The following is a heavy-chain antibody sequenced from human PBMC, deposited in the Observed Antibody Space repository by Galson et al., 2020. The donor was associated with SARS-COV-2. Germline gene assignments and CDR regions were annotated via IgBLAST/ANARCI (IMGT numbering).Heavy chain of an antibody. J-gene: IGHJ4*02. CDR2: VSWNSGSI. V-gene: IGHV3-9*01. Sequence: SLKISCAASGFTFDDYAMHWVRQAPGKGLEWVSGVSWNSGSIGYADSVRGRFTISRDNGKNSLYLQMNSLRAEDTAMYYCAKGPNSYSSAWYRIDYWGQGTLVTVSS. D-gene: IGHD6-19*01. CDR3: AKGPNSYSSAWYRIDY. CDR1: GFTFDDYA.